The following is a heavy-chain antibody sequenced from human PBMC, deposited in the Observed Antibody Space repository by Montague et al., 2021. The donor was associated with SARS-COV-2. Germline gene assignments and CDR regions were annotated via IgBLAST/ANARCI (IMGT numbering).Heavy chain of an antibody. CDR3: SGGGGMIRGVVDF. J-gene: IGHJ4*02. Sequence: SLRLSCAVSGFTFDDYGMSWVRQAPGKGLEWVSGVSRSGDSIAYGDSVKGRFIISRDNAKNTLYLQMNSLRVEDTAFYYCSGGGGMIRGVVDFWGQGVLVSVSS. D-gene: IGHD3-10*01. CDR2: VSRSGDSI. V-gene: IGHV3-20*04. CDR1: GFTFDDYG.